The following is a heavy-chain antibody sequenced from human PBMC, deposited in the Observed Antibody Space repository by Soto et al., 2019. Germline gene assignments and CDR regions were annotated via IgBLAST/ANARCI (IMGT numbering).Heavy chain of an antibody. CDR1: GFTFISYA. J-gene: IGHJ6*02. CDR2: WSRSSGSQ. CDR3: AKDPACTFHYGMDV. V-gene: IGHV3-23*01. D-gene: IGHD2-8*01. Sequence: VAPLRLASTASGFTFISYAMSWVRQAPGRLMNWVSAWSRSSGSQYYADPVKGRFTSARDISKNTLYRQMSSLRAEDTAVYYCAKDPACTFHYGMDVWGQGTTVTVSS.